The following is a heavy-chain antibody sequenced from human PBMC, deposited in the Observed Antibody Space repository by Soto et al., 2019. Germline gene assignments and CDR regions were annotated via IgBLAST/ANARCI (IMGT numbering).Heavy chain of an antibody. Sequence: GGSLRLSCAASGFTLSSYGMHWVRQAPGKGLEWVAIISYDGSDKYYADSVKGRFTISRDNSKNTLYLQMNSLRAEDTAVYYCAKGDRYQLLLVYWGQGTLVTVSS. CDR1: GFTLSSYG. J-gene: IGHJ4*02. D-gene: IGHD2-2*01. CDR2: ISYDGSDK. V-gene: IGHV3-30*18. CDR3: AKGDRYQLLLVY.